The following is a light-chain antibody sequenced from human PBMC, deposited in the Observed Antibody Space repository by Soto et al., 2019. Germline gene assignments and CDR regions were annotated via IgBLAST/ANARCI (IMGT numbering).Light chain of an antibody. V-gene: IGKV3-20*01. CDR1: QSVSSSY. J-gene: IGKJ1*01. Sequence: IVLTQSPVSLSLSPGERATLSCRASQSVSSSYLAWYQQKPGQAPRLLNYGASSRATGIPDRFTGSGSGTDFTLTISRLEPEDFAVYYCQQYGSSPGTFGQGTKVDIK. CDR2: GAS. CDR3: QQYGSSPGT.